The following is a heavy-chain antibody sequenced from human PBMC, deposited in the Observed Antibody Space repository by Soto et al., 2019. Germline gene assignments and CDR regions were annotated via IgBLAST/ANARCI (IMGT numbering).Heavy chain of an antibody. CDR3: ARGGVVVTADAEYFQH. J-gene: IGHJ1*01. D-gene: IGHD2-21*02. V-gene: IGHV3-30-3*01. CDR1: GFTFSSYA. CDR2: ISYDGSNK. Sequence: QVQLVESGGGVVQPGRSLRLSCAASGFTFSSYAMHWVRQAPGKGLEWVAVISYDGSNKYYADSVKGRFTISRDNSENTLYLQMNSLRAEDTAVYYCARGGVVVTADAEYFQHWGQGTLVTVSS.